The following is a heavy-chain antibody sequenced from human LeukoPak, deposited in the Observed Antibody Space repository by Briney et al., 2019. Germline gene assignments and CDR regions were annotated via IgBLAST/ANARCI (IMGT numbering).Heavy chain of an antibody. CDR3: ARGPDSSGYYYGYWYFDL. J-gene: IGHJ2*01. Sequence: PGGSLRLSCAVSGFTFSSYTMNWVRQAPGKGLEWVSSITSSSSYIFYADSVKGRFTISRDNAKNSLFLQMSSLRAEDTAVYYCARGPDSSGYYYGYWYFDLWGRGTLVTVSS. V-gene: IGHV3-21*01. CDR1: GFTFSSYT. CDR2: ITSSSSYI. D-gene: IGHD3-22*01.